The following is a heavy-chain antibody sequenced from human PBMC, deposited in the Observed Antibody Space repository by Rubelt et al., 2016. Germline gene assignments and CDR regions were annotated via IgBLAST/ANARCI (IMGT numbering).Heavy chain of an antibody. CDR1: GDSVSSGGFF. Sequence: QVQLQESGPGLVKPSQTLSLTCTVSGDSVSSGGFFWSWIRQHPGKGLEWIGTIYYSGSTYYNPSLKSRVTVSVDTSKNHFSLQLNSVTPADTAVYYCARGFGGSIDYWGQGTLVTVSS. CDR3: ARGFGGSIDY. CDR2: IYYSGST. D-gene: IGHD3-10*01. J-gene: IGHJ4*02. V-gene: IGHV4-31*03.